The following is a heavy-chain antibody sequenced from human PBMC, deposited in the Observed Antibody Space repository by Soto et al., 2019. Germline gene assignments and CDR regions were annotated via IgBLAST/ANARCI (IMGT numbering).Heavy chain of an antibody. CDR1: GGTFSSYT. CDR2: IIPILGIA. D-gene: IGHD6-19*01. Sequence: QVQLVQSGAEVKKPGSSVKVSCKASGGTFSSYTISWVRQAPGQGLEWMGRIIPILGIANYAQKFQGRVTXTXDKXTSPAYMELRSLRSEDTAVYYCARGASIAVPSQDYWGQGTLVTVSS. CDR3: ARGASIAVPSQDY. V-gene: IGHV1-69*02. J-gene: IGHJ4*02.